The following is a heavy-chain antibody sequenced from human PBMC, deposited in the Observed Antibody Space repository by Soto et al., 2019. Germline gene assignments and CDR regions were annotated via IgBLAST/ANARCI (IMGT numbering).Heavy chain of an antibody. D-gene: IGHD2-21*01. Sequence: SETLSLTCPVSGCSISSGGYYWSWIRQHPGKGLEWIGYIYYSGSTYYNPSLKSRVTISVDTSKNQFSLKLSSVTAADTAVYYCARRGGDLGRYDYWGQGALVTVSS. CDR1: GCSISSGGYY. J-gene: IGHJ4*02. CDR2: IYYSGST. CDR3: ARRGGDLGRYDY. V-gene: IGHV4-31*03.